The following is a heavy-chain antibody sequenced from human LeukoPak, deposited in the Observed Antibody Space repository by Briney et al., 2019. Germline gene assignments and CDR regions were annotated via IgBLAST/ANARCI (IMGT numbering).Heavy chain of an antibody. CDR3: ARGPPRGKYYYMDV. D-gene: IGHD1-1*01. Sequence: GGSLRLSYAASGFTFSSFDMHWVRQPTGQGLEWVSTIGTASDTYYPGSVEGRFTLSKDDAKNSLYLQMNSLTAGDTAVYYCARGPPRGKYYYMDVWGKGTTVTVSS. J-gene: IGHJ6*03. V-gene: IGHV3-13*01. CDR1: GFTFSSFD. CDR2: IGTASDT.